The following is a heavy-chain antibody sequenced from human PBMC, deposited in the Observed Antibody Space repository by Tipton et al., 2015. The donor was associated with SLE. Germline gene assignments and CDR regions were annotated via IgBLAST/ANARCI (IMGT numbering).Heavy chain of an antibody. V-gene: IGHV4-4*02. J-gene: IGHJ6*02. CDR3: ARAMSPSNYYGMDV. Sequence: TLSLTCAVSGASIVSSSWWNWVRQSPGKGLEWIGDIYHSGGSNYNPSLKSRVTVSVDKSRNHFFLQLTSVTAADTAGYYCARAMSPSNYYGMDVWGPGTTFTVSS. CDR2: IYHSGGS. CDR1: GASIVSSSW.